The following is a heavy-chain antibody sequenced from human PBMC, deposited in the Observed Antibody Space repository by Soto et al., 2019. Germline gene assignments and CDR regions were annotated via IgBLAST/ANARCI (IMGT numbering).Heavy chain of an antibody. D-gene: IGHD3-3*01. V-gene: IGHV3-49*03. Sequence: EVQLVESGGGLVQPGRSLRLSCTASGFTFGDYAMSWFRQAPGKGLEWVGFIRSKAYGGTTEYAASVKGRFTISRDDSTSIAYLQMNSLKTEDTAVYYCTRSRWSGKIFGVVTFDYWGQGTLVTVSS. J-gene: IGHJ4*02. CDR3: TRSRWSGKIFGVVTFDY. CDR1: GFTFGDYA. CDR2: IRSKAYGGTT.